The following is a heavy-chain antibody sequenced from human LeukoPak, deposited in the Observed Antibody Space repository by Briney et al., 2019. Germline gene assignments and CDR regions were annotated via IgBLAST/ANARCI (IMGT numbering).Heavy chain of an antibody. CDR1: GGSISSSSYY. CDR2: FYHTGRT. V-gene: IGHV4-39*07. J-gene: IGHJ4*02. D-gene: IGHD3-10*01. Sequence: PSETLSLTCTVSGGSISSSSYYWGWIRQPPGKGLEWIGSFYHTGRTYYNPSLKSRVTVSGDTSKNQFSLKLRSVTAADTAVYYCARGGGGMTGRYFDYWGQGTLVTVSS. CDR3: ARGGGGMTGRYFDY.